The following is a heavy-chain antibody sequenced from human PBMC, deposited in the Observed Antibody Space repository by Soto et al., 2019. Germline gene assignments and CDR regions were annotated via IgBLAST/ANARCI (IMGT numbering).Heavy chain of an antibody. CDR3: AAVTVGYSGYDLVGYFDY. CDR2: IVVGSGNT. Sequence: GASVKVSCKASGFTFTSSAMQWVRQARGQRLEWIGWIVVGSGNTNYAQKFQERVTITRDMSTSTAYMELSSLRSEDTAVYYCAAVTVGYSGYDLVGYFDYWGQGTLVTVSS. D-gene: IGHD5-12*01. V-gene: IGHV1-58*02. CDR1: GFTFTSSA. J-gene: IGHJ4*02.